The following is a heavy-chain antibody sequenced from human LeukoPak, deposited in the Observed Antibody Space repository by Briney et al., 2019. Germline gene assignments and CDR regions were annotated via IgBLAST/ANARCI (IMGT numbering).Heavy chain of an antibody. D-gene: IGHD1-1*01. CDR3: ARSGPQYNWNDDY. CDR2: ISANIGNT. J-gene: IGHJ4*02. V-gene: IGHV1-18*01. CDR1: GYXFTRYG. Sequence: ASVKVSCKASGYXFTRYGISWVRQAPGQGLEWLGWISANIGNTNYAQKFQGRVTMTTDPSTNAAYMELANLTSDDTGVYYCARSGPQYNWNDDYWGQGTLVTVSS.